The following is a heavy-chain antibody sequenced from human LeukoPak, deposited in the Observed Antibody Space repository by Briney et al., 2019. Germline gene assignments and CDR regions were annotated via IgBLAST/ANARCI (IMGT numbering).Heavy chain of an antibody. CDR1: GYTLTELS. CDR3: ATAAYSGSYYGTYFDY. J-gene: IGHJ4*02. V-gene: IGHV1-24*01. Sequence: ASVKVSCKVSGYTLTELSMHWVRQAPGKGLEWMGGFDPEDGETIYAQKFQGRVTMTEDTSTDTAYMELSSLRSEDTAVYYCATAAYSGSYYGTYFDYWGQGTLVTVSS. D-gene: IGHD1-26*01. CDR2: FDPEDGET.